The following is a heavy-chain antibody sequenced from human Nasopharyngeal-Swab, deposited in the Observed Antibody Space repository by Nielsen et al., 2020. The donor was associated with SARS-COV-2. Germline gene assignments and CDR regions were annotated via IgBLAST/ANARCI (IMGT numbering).Heavy chain of an antibody. V-gene: IGHV4-39*01. CDR3: ARQTYYEFWSGGYYFDY. J-gene: IGHJ4*02. Sequence: SETLSLTCTVSGASISSSSYYWGWLRQPPGKGLEWIGSIYYSGSTYYNPSLKSRVTISVDTSKNQFSLKLSSVTAADTAVYYCARQTYYEFWSGGYYFDYWGQGTLVTVSS. CDR2: IYYSGST. CDR1: GASISSSSYY. D-gene: IGHD3-3*01.